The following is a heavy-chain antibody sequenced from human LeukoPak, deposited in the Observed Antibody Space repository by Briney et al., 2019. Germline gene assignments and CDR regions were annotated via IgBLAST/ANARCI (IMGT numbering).Heavy chain of an antibody. J-gene: IGHJ5*02. CDR2: IYYSGST. CDR1: GGSFSGYY. Sequence: SETLSLTCAVYGGSFSGYYWSWIRQPPGKGLEWIGYIYYSGSTNYNPSLKSRVTISVDTSKNQFSLKLSSVTAADTAVYYCARALGVRNWFDPWGQGTLVTVSS. V-gene: IGHV4-59*08. CDR3: ARALGVRNWFDP. D-gene: IGHD3-3*01.